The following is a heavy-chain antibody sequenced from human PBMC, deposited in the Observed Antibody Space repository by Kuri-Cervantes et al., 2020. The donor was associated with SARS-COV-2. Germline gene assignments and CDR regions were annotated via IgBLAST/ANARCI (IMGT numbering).Heavy chain of an antibody. Sequence: SETLSLTCTVSGGSISSGSYYWTWIRQPAGKGLEWIGRLYTSGSTNYNPSLKSRVTISADTSKNQFSLNLSSVTAADTAVYYCARGIAVAGAKYFDYWGQETLVTVSS. D-gene: IGHD6-19*01. J-gene: IGHJ4*02. CDR3: ARGIAVAGAKYFDY. CDR2: LYTSGST. V-gene: IGHV4-61*02. CDR1: GGSISSGSYY.